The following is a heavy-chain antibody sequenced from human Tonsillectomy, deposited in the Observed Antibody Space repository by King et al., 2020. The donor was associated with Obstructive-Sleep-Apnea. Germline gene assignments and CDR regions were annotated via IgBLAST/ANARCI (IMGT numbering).Heavy chain of an antibody. CDR2: MNPNSGNT. D-gene: IGHD3-9*01. CDR3: ARCHAYDIVTGYCPDAFDI. CDR1: GYTFTSYD. J-gene: IGHJ3*02. V-gene: IGHV1-8*01. Sequence: VQLVESGAEVKKPGASVKVSCKASGYTFTSYDINWVRQATGHGLEWMGWMNPNSGNTGYAQKFQGRVTMTRNTSISTAYMELSSLRSEDTAVYYCARCHAYDIVTGYCPDAFDIWGQGTMVTVSS.